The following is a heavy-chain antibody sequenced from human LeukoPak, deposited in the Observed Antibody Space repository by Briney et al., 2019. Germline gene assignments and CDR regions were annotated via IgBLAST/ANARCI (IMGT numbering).Heavy chain of an antibody. J-gene: IGHJ3*01. Sequence: TSETLSLTCSVSGGSISVSGYDWGWVRQSPEKGLEWIANIYYSGTTYYSPSLESRVTISVETSKSQFSLRMTSVAAADTAVYYCARTHSSLDAFDVWGQGTMVIVSS. D-gene: IGHD3-22*01. CDR2: IYYSGTT. V-gene: IGHV4-39*01. CDR3: ARTHSSLDAFDV. CDR1: GGSISVSGYD.